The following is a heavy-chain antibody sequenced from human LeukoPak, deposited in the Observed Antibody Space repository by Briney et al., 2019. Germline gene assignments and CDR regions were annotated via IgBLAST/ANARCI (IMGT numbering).Heavy chain of an antibody. CDR3: AKVHSGWLFDY. Sequence: GGSLRLSCAASEFTFTNYGMHWVRQAPGKGLEWVAVISNDGADKYYADSVKGRFSISRDNSENTLYLQMNSLRAEDTAVYYCAKVHSGWLFDYWGQGTLVTVSS. CDR2: ISNDGADK. CDR1: EFTFTNYG. V-gene: IGHV3-30*18. D-gene: IGHD6-19*01. J-gene: IGHJ4*02.